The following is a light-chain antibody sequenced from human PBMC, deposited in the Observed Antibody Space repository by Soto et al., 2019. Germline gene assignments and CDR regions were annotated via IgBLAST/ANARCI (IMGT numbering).Light chain of an antibody. CDR1: QSVSSK. V-gene: IGKV3-15*01. CDR3: QQYYSTPQT. J-gene: IGKJ1*01. CDR2: DTS. Sequence: EIVMTQSPATLSVSPGERAALSCRASQSVSSKLAWYRQRPGQAPRLVIYDTSTRATGVPARFSGSGSGTEFTLTISSLQAEDVAVYYCQQYYSTPQTFGQGTKV.